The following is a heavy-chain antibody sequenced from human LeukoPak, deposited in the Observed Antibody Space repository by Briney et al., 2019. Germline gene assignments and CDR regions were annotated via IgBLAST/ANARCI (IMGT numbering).Heavy chain of an antibody. J-gene: IGHJ4*02. CDR3: ARGRSRNHEAYYFDY. D-gene: IGHD1-14*01. V-gene: IGHV1-69*06. CDR2: IIPIFGTA. CDR1: GGTFSSYA. Sequence: ASVKVSCKASGGTFSSYAISWVRQAPGQGLEWMGGIIPIFGTANYAQKFQGRVTITADKSTSTAYMELSSLRSEDTAVYYCARGRSRNHEAYYFDYWGQGTLVTVSS.